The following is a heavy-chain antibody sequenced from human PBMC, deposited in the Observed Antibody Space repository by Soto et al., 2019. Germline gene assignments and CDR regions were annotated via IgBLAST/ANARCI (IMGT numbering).Heavy chain of an antibody. Sequence: QVQLVQSGAEVKKPGASVKVSCKASGYTFTSYDINWVRQAPGQGLEWMGWMNPNSGNTGYAQKFKGRVTMTRKSSISTAYMELSSLRSEDTAVYYCARRGYSSSWYYYYYYGMDVWGQGTTVTVSS. D-gene: IGHD6-13*01. J-gene: IGHJ6*02. V-gene: IGHV1-8*01. CDR2: MNPNSGNT. CDR3: ARRGYSSSWYYYYYYGMDV. CDR1: GYTFTSYD.